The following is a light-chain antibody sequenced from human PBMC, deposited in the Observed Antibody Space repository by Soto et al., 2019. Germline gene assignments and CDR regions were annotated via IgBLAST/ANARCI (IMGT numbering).Light chain of an antibody. CDR2: GNS. CDR1: SSNIGAGYD. CDR3: QSYDSSLSVVV. V-gene: IGLV1-40*01. J-gene: IGLJ2*01. Sequence: QSVLTHPPSVSGVPGQRVTISCTGRSSNIGAGYDVHWYQQLPGTAPKLLIYGNSNRPSGVPDRFSGSKSGTSASLAITGLQAEDEADYYCQSYDSSLSVVVFGGGTKLTVL.